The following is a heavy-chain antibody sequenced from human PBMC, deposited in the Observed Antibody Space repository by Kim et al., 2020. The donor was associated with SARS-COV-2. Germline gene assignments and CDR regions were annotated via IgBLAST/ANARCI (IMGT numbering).Heavy chain of an antibody. V-gene: IGHV4-39*07. J-gene: IGHJ6*02. CDR2: IYYSGST. D-gene: IGHD5-12*01. CDR1: GGSISSSSYY. Sequence: SETLSLTCTVSGGSISSSSYYWGWIRQPPGKGLEWIGSIYYSGSTYYNPSLKSRVTISVDTSKNQFSLKLSSVTAADTAVYYCARERRGMATISPHYYYGMDVWGQGTTVTVSS. CDR3: ARERRGMATISPHYYYGMDV.